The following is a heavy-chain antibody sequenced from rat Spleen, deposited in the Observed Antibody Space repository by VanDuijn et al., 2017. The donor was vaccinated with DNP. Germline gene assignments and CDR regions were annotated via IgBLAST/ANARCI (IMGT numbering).Heavy chain of an antibody. Sequence: EVQLVESGGGLVQPGNSLKLSCAGSGFAFSDYAMAWVRQSPKKGLEWVTTVFYDGSSTYYRDSVRGRFIISRDNAKSTLYLQMDSLRSEDTATYYCARPDHWGQGVMVTVSS. V-gene: IGHV5-17*01. J-gene: IGHJ2*01. CDR1: GFAFSDYA. CDR3: ARPDH. CDR2: VFYDGSST.